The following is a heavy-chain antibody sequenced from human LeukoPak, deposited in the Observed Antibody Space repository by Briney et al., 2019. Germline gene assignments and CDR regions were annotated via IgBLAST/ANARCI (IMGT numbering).Heavy chain of an antibody. D-gene: IGHD3-10*01. V-gene: IGHV4-59*08. CDR3: ARGTRGDYNWFDP. CDR1: GGSISSYY. J-gene: IGHJ5*02. Sequence: SETLSLTCTASGGSISSYYWSWIRQPPGKGLEWIGYIYYSGSTNYNPSLKSRVTISVDTSKNQFSLKLSSVTAADTAVYYCARGTRGDYNWFDPWGQGTLVTVSS. CDR2: IYYSGST.